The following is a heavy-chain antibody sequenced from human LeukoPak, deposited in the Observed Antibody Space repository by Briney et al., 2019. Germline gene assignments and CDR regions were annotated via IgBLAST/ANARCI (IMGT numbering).Heavy chain of an antibody. CDR3: ARDRSGIVGATEFDY. CDR2: ISYDGSNK. J-gene: IGHJ4*02. CDR1: GFTFSSYG. V-gene: IGHV3-30*03. D-gene: IGHD1-26*01. Sequence: GGSLRLSCAASGFTFSSYGMHWVRQAPGKGLEWVAVISYDGSNKYYAGSVKGRFTISRDNAKNSLYLQMNSLRAEDTAVYYCARDRSGIVGATEFDYWGQGTLVTVSS.